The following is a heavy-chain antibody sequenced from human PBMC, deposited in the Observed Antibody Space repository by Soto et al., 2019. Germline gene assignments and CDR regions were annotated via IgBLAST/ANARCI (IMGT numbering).Heavy chain of an antibody. V-gene: IGHV3-30*18. D-gene: IGHD6-13*01. Sequence: PGGSLRLSCAASGFTFSSYGMHWVRQAPGKGLEWVAVISYDGSNKYYADSVKGRFTISRDNSKNTLYLQMNSLRAEDTAVYYCAKDPTFVGSSWGNNWFDPWGQGTLVTVSS. CDR3: AKDPTFVGSSWGNNWFDP. CDR2: ISYDGSNK. CDR1: GFTFSSYG. J-gene: IGHJ5*02.